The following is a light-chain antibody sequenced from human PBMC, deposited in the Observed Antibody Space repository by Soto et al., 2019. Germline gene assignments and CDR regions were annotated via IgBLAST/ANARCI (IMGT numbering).Light chain of an antibody. J-gene: IGLJ2*01. CDR3: SSYTSSSTPVV. CDR1: SSDVGGYNY. V-gene: IGLV2-14*01. CDR2: DVS. Sequence: QSALTQPASVSGSPGQSITISCTGTSSDVGGYNYVSWYQQHPGKAPKLMIYDVSNRPSGVSNRFSGSKSGNTASLTISGIQAEDEADYYCSSYTSSSTPVVFGGGTTLNVL.